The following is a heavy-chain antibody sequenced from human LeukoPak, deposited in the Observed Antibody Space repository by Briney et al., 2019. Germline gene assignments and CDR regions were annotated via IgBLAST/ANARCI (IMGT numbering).Heavy chain of an antibody. V-gene: IGHV3-11*06. D-gene: IGHD2-15*01. CDR1: GFTFSDYY. J-gene: IGHJ4*02. CDR2: ISSSSSYT. Sequence: GGSLRLSRAASGFTFSDYYMSWIRQAPGKGLEWVSYISSSSSYTNSADSVKGRFTISRDNAKNSLYLQMNSLRAEDTAVYYCAGDEGYCSGGSCYSNYWGQGTLVTVSS. CDR3: AGDEGYCSGGSCYSNY.